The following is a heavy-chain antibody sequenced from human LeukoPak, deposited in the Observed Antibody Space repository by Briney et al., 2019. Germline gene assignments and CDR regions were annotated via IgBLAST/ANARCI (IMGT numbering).Heavy chain of an antibody. CDR1: GFTFSSYG. J-gene: IGHJ4*02. CDR2: ISYDGSNK. CDR3: AKDFEMAFDY. Sequence: GRSLRLSCAASGFTFSSYGMHWVRQAPGKGLEWVAVISYDGSNKYYADSVKGRFTISRDNSKNTLYLQMNSLRAEDTAVYYCAKDFEMAFDYWGQGTLVTVSS. D-gene: IGHD5-24*01. V-gene: IGHV3-30*18.